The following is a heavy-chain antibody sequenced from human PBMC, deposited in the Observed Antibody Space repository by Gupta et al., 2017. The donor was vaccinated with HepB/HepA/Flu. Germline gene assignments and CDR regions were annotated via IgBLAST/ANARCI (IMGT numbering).Heavy chain of an antibody. Sequence: QVQLVESGGGVVQPGRSLRLSCAASGFTFSSYGMHWVRQAPGKGLEWVAVISYDGSNKYYADSVKGRFTISRDNSKNTLDLQMNSLRAEDTAVYYCAKGHFAGYSYGTAFDIWGQGTMVTVSS. CDR1: GFTFSSYG. CDR2: ISYDGSNK. J-gene: IGHJ3*02. D-gene: IGHD5-18*01. CDR3: AKGHFAGYSYGTAFDI. V-gene: IGHV3-30*18.